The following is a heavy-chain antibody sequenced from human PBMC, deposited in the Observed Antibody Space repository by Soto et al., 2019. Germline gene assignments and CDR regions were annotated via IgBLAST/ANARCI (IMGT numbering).Heavy chain of an antibody. D-gene: IGHD2-8*02. CDR1: GFTFSSYD. J-gene: IGHJ6*02. Sequence: PGGSLRLSCAASGFTFSSYDMHWVRQATGKGLEWVSAIGTAGDTYYPGSVKGRFTISRENAKNSLYLQMNSLRAEDTAVYYCAKGGPGLVDPSYGMDVWGQGTTVTLSS. CDR3: AKGGPGLVDPSYGMDV. CDR2: IGTAGDT. V-gene: IGHV3-13*01.